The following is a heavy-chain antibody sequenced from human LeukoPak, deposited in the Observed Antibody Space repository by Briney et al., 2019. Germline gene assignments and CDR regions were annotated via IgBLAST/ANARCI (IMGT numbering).Heavy chain of an antibody. Sequence: NTSETLSLTCGVYSGSFSGYYWSWIRQPPGKGLEWIGEINDSGRSNYKSSLKSRVTISEDTSKNQFSLKLSSVTAADTAVYYCARHSYYYDSSGYYAGDAFDIWGQGTMVTVSS. CDR3: ARHSYYYDSSGYYAGDAFDI. D-gene: IGHD3-22*01. V-gene: IGHV4-34*01. J-gene: IGHJ3*02. CDR1: SGSFSGYY. CDR2: INDSGRS.